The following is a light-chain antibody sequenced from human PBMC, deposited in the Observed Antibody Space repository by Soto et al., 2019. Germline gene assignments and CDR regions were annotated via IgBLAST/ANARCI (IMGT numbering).Light chain of an antibody. V-gene: IGKV3-11*01. CDR2: DAS. CDR1: QSVSSY. CDR3: QQRGTWPPFT. J-gene: IGKJ3*01. Sequence: EIVLTQSPATLSLSPGERATLSCRASQSVSSYLAWYQQKPGQAPRLLIYDASNRATGIPARFSGSGSGTDFTLPISSLEREDFAVYYFQQRGTWPPFTFGPGTQVDIK.